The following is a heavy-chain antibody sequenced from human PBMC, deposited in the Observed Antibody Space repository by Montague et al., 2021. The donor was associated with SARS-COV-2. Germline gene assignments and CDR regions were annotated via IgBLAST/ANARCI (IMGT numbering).Heavy chain of an antibody. Sequence: SETLSLTCAVYGGSFSGYYWTWIRQSPRKGLEWIGEINHSGSTNYNPSLTSRVTISVDTSENQFSLKLSSVTAADTAVYYCACGEITTRGLIYYYGMDVWGQGTTVTVSS. J-gene: IGHJ6*02. CDR3: ACGEITTRGLIYYYGMDV. D-gene: IGHD4-11*01. CDR1: GGSFSGYY. V-gene: IGHV4-34*01. CDR2: INHSGST.